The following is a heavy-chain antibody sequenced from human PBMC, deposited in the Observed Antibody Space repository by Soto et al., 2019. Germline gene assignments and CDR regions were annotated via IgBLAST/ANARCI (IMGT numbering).Heavy chain of an antibody. CDR3: AKDRVTMVRGVRYYYYYGMDV. D-gene: IGHD3-10*01. Sequence: GGSLRLSCAASGFTFSSYGMHWVRQAPGKGLEWVAVISYDGSNKYYADSVKGRFTISRDNSKNTLYLQMNSLRAEDTAVYYCAKDRVTMVRGVRYYYYYGMDVWGQGTTVTVSS. CDR1: GFTFSSYG. J-gene: IGHJ6*02. V-gene: IGHV3-30*18. CDR2: ISYDGSNK.